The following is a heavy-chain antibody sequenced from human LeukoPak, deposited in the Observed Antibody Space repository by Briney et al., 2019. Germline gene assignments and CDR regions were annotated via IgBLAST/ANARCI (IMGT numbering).Heavy chain of an antibody. Sequence: PSETLSLTCIVSGGSISGYYWSWIWQPPGKGLEYIGHISYTGTTNYNPSLKSRITISVDTSKNQFSLKLSSVTAADTAVYYCARGGPRRDGYNLDYWGQGTLVTVSS. CDR3: ARGGPRRDGYNLDY. J-gene: IGHJ4*02. CDR1: GGSISGYY. V-gene: IGHV4-59*01. CDR2: ISYTGTT. D-gene: IGHD5-24*01.